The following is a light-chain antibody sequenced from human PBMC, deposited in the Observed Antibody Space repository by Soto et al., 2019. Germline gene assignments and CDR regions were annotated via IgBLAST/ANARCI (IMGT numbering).Light chain of an antibody. CDR3: QQYNNWPQS. CDR1: QSVRSN. J-gene: IGKJ2*03. CDR2: RAS. V-gene: IGKV3-15*01. Sequence: EIVMTQSPATLSVSPGEGATLFCRASQSVRSNLAWYHQKPGQAPRLLIYRASARATGIPARFSGSGSGTEFTLTISSLQSEDFAVYYCQQYNNWPQSFGQGTKLEIK.